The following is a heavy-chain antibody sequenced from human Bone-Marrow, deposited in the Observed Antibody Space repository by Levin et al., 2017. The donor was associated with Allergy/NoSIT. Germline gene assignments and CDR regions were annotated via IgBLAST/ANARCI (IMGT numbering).Heavy chain of an antibody. V-gene: IGHV3-21*01. CDR3: ARITVWGTVSPERRDS. CDR2: ISSSSGYI. J-gene: IGHJ4*02. D-gene: IGHD3-16*01. CDR1: GFTFSSYS. Sequence: AASVKVSCAASGFTFSSYSMNWVRQAPGKGLEWVSFISSSSGYIYYADSVKGRFTISRDNAKSSLYLQMNSLTAEDSAVYYCARITVWGTVSPERRDSWRQGVLVTVSS.